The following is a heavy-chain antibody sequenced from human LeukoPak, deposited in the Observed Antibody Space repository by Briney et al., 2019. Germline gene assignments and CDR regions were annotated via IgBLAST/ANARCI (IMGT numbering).Heavy chain of an antibody. D-gene: IGHD3-10*01. CDR3: ARGNPIPARHPIDD. Sequence: PGGSLRLSFAASVFTFTSYGMHWVGQAPGKGREGVAIIWYDGNNKHYADSVKGRFTISRDTSTNTVYLQKNSLRAEDTAVYYCARGNPIPARHPIDDWGRGILVTVSS. V-gene: IGHV3-33*01. CDR1: VFTFTSYG. J-gene: IGHJ4*02. CDR2: IWYDGNNK.